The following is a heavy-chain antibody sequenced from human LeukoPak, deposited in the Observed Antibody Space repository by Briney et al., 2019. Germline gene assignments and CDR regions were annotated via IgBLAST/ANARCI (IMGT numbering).Heavy chain of an antibody. CDR2: ISPGGDRT. CDR1: GFTFSTYA. Sequence: PGGSLRLSCAASGFTFSTYALSWVRQAPGKGLEWVSAISPGGDRTYYADSVKGRFAISRDNSKDTLYLQMNSLRAEDTAVYYCAKDAVYCSGGSCDYGMDVWGQGTTVTVSS. CDR3: AKDAVYCSGGSCDYGMDV. J-gene: IGHJ6*02. V-gene: IGHV3-23*01. D-gene: IGHD2-15*01.